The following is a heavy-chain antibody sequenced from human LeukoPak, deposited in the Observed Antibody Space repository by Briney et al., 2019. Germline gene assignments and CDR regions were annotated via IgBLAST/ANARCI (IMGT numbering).Heavy chain of an antibody. CDR3: AKALEQETVIALDS. CDR1: GFTFSTYA. V-gene: IGHV3-23*01. D-gene: IGHD6-13*01. CDR2: ISGSGGST. Sequence: GGSLRLSCAASGFTFSTYAMSWVRQAPGKGLGWVLAISGSGGSTYYADSVKGRFTISRDDSKNTLYLQMNSLRAEDTSIYFCAKALEQETVIALDSWGQGTLVTVSS. J-gene: IGHJ4*02.